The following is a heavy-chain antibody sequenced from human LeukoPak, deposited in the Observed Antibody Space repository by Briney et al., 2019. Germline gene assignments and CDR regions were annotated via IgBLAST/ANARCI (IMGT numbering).Heavy chain of an antibody. J-gene: IGHJ4*02. CDR2: ISVDGGST. Sequence: PGGSLRLSCAASGFTLDDYAMHSVRQAPRKGREWVSLISVDGGSTYYADSVKGRFTISRDNSKNSLYLQMNSLRTEDTAMYYCAKESPQLWLHFDYWGQGTLVTVSS. V-gene: IGHV3-43*02. D-gene: IGHD5-18*01. CDR3: AKESPQLWLHFDY. CDR1: GFTLDDYA.